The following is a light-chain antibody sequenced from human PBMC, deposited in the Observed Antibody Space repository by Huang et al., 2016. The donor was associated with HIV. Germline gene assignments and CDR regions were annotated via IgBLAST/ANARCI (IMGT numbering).Light chain of an antibody. V-gene: IGKV3-15*01. CDR1: QSVSSN. Sequence: EIVMTQSPATLSVSPGERATLSCRASQSVSSNLAWYQQKPGQAPRLLMYGASTRATNSPARFSGSGSGTEFTLTISSLQSEDFAVYYCQQYNNWPRTFGQGTKVEIK. CDR3: QQYNNWPRT. J-gene: IGKJ1*01. CDR2: GAS.